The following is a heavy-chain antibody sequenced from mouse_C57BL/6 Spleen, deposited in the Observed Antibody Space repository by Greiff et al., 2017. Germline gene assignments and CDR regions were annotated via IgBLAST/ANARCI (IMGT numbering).Heavy chain of an antibody. CDR1: GFTFSDYY. D-gene: IGHD2-2*01. J-gene: IGHJ1*03. CDR3: ARGQGYNWYFDV. Sequence: EVKLMESEGGLVQPGSSMKLSCTASGFTFSDYYIAWVRQVPEKGLEWVANINYDGSSPSYLDSLKSRFIISRDNATNILYLQMSSLKSEDTATYYFARGQGYNWYFDVGGTGTTVTVSS. V-gene: IGHV5-16*01. CDR2: INYDGSSP.